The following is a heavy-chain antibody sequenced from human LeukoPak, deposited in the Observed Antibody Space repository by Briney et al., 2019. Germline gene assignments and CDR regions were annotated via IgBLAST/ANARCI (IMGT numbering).Heavy chain of an antibody. Sequence: GGSLRLSCAASGFTFSRYAMHWVRQAPGKGLEWVAVISYDGSKKADSVKGRFTISRDNSKNTLYFQMTSLRAAGTAVYYCARDSSDYWGQGTLVTVSS. CDR1: GFTFSRYA. V-gene: IGHV3-30-3*01. J-gene: IGHJ4*02. CDR2: ISYDGSKK. CDR3: ARDSSDY.